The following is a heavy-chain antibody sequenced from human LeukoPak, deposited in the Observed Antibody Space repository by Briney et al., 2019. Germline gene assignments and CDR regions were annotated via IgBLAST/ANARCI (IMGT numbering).Heavy chain of an antibody. CDR3: ARAKLATISGYYYYMDV. V-gene: IGHV4-4*07. CDR2: IYTSGST. D-gene: IGHD5-12*01. Sequence: SETLSLTCTVSGGSISSYYWSWVRQPAGKGLEWIGRIYTSGSTNYNPSLKSRVTMSVDTSKNQFSLKLSSVTAADTAVYYCARAKLATISGYYYYMDVWGKGTTVTVSS. J-gene: IGHJ6*03. CDR1: GGSISSYY.